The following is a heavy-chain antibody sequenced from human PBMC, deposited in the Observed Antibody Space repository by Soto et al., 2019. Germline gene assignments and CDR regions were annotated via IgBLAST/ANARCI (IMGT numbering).Heavy chain of an antibody. Sequence: SQTLSLTCAISGDSVSSNSAAWNWIRQSPSRGLEWLGRTYYRSKWYNDYAVSVKSRITINPDTSKNQFSLQLNSVTPEDTAVYYCARSGIAAAGGGDYYYYYGMDGWGQGTTVTVSS. CDR3: ARSGIAAAGGGDYYYYYGMDG. CDR1: GDSVSSNSAA. CDR2: TYYRSKWYN. V-gene: IGHV6-1*01. D-gene: IGHD6-13*01. J-gene: IGHJ6*02.